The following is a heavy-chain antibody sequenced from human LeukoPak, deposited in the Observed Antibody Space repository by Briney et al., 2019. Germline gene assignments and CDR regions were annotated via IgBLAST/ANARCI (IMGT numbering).Heavy chain of an antibody. J-gene: IGHJ5*02. V-gene: IGHV4-61*05. Sequence: PSETLSLTCTVSGGSISSSSYYWSWIRQPPGKGLEWIGYIYYSGSTSYNPSLKSRVTISVDTSKIQFSLKLSSVTAADTAVYYCARRPVVGAWFDPWGQGTQVTVSS. CDR3: ARRPVVGAWFDP. CDR1: GGSISSSSYY. CDR2: IYYSGST. D-gene: IGHD3-22*01.